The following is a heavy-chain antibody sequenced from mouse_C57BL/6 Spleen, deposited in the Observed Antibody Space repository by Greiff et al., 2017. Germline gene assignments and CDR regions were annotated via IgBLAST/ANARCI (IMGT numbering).Heavy chain of an antibody. CDR2: IDPSDSYT. CDR3: ARGTGHYYAMDY. Sequence: VKQSCKASGYTFTSYWMHWVKQRPGQGLEWIGEIDPSDSYTNYNQKFKGKSTLTVDKSSSTAYMQLSSLTSEDSAVYYCARGTGHYYAMDYWGQGTSVTVSS. V-gene: IGHV1-69*01. CDR1: GYTFTSYW. J-gene: IGHJ4*01. D-gene: IGHD4-1*01.